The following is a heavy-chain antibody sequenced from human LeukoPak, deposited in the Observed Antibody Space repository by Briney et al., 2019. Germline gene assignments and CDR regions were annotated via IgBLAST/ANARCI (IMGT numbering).Heavy chain of an antibody. J-gene: IGHJ4*02. V-gene: IGHV4-34*01. CDR1: GGSFSGYY. CDR3: ARRTGTYYYDSSGYSPWRYYFDY. CDR2: INHSGST. Sequence: SETLSLTCAVDGGSFSGYYWSWIRQPPGKGLEWIGEINHSGSTNYNPSLKSRVTISVDTSKNQFSLKLSSVTAADTAVFYCARRTGTYYYDSSGYSPWRYYFDYWGQGTLVTVSS. D-gene: IGHD3-22*01.